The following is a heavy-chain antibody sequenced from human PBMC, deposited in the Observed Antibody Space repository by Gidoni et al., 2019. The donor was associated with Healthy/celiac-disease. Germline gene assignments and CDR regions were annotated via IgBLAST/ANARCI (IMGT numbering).Heavy chain of an antibody. Sequence: EVQLVESGGGLVQPGGSLSLSCAASGFTFSSYWMHWVRKAPGKGLVWVSRINSDGSSTSYADSVKGRFTISRDNAKNTLYLQRNSLRAEDTAVYYCARVRGDYSTSDYWGQGTLVTVSS. CDR1: GFTFSSYW. CDR2: INSDGSST. V-gene: IGHV3-74*01. J-gene: IGHJ4*02. CDR3: ARVRGDYSTSDY. D-gene: IGHD4-17*01.